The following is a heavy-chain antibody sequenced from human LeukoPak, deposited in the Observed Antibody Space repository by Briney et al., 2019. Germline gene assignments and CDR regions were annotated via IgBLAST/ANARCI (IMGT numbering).Heavy chain of an antibody. CDR3: ATYRQVLLPFES. Sequence: GGSLRLSCAASGFTFSTFAMLWVRQPPGKGLEWVSSIFPSGGEIHYADSVRGRFTISRDNSKSSLSLQMNSLRAEDTAIYYCATYRQVLLPFESWGQGTLGTVSS. CDR1: GFTFSTFA. CDR2: IFPSGGEI. V-gene: IGHV3-23*01. D-gene: IGHD2-8*02. J-gene: IGHJ4*02.